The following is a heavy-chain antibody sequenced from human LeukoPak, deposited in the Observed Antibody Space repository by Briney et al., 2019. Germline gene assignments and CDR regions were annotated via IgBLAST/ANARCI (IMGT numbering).Heavy chain of an antibody. D-gene: IGHD1-14*01. CDR2: ISYDGSNK. Sequence: PGGSLRLSCAASGFTFSSYAMHWVRQAPGKGLEWVAVISYDGSNKYYADSVKGRFTISRDNSKNTLYLQMNSLRAEDTAVYYCARDAVTAYWSQGTLVTVSS. J-gene: IGHJ4*02. CDR3: ARDAVTAY. CDR1: GFTFSSYA. V-gene: IGHV3-30-3*01.